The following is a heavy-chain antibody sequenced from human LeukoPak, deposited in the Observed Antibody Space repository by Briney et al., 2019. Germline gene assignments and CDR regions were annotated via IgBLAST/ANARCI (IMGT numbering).Heavy chain of an antibody. V-gene: IGHV4-31*03. CDR2: IYYTGST. D-gene: IGHD3-22*01. CDR1: GGSISSGGYF. CDR3: ARAARGYLYYFDY. Sequence: PSETLSLTCTVSGGSISSGGYFWSWIRQHPGKDLEWIGYIYYTGSTYYNPSLKSRVAMSLDTSKNQFSLKLSSVTAADTAVYYCARAARGYLYYFDYWGQGTLVTVSS. J-gene: IGHJ4*02.